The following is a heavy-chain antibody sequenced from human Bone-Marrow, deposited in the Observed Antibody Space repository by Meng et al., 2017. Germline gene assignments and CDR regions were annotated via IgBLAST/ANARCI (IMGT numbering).Heavy chain of an antibody. V-gene: IGHV3-15*01. J-gene: IGHJ3*02. CDR2: IKSKTDGGTT. CDR1: GSIFSDSD. CDR3: TTEFVDAFDI. D-gene: IGHD2-21*01. Sequence: GESLKISCVGSGSIFSDSDVHWVRQASGKGLEWVGRIKSKTDGGTTDYAAPVKGRFTISRDDSKNTLYLQMNSLKTEDTAVYYCTTEFVDAFDIWGQGTMVTVSS.